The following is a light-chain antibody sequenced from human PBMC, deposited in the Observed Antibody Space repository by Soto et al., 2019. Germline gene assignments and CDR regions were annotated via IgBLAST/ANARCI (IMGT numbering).Light chain of an antibody. V-gene: IGKV3-15*01. CDR2: GAS. Sequence: ETVMTQSPATLSVSPGESDTLSCRASQSVSTNLAWYQHKPGQAPRLLIYGASTRATGIPARFSGSGSGTEFIFTISSLQSEDFAVYSCQQYNNWPPTFGQGTKV. CDR3: QQYNNWPPT. CDR1: QSVSTN. J-gene: IGKJ1*01.